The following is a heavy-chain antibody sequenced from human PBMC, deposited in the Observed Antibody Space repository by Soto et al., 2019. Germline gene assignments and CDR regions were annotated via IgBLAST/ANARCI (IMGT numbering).Heavy chain of an antibody. Sequence: EVQLLESGGGLVQPGGSLRLSCAASGFTFSSYAMSWVRQAPGKGLEWVSAISGSGGSTYYADSVKGRFTISRDNSKNTLYLKMNSLRAEDTAVYNCAPHLCFGKLYSGGQGPLVTVPS. CDR3: APHLCFGKLYS. CDR2: ISGSGGST. V-gene: IGHV3-23*01. J-gene: IGHJ5*01. D-gene: IGHD3-10*01. CDR1: GFTFSSYA.